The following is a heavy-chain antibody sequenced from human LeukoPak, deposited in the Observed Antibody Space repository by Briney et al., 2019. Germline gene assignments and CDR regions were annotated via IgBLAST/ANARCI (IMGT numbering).Heavy chain of an antibody. D-gene: IGHD2-2*01. CDR3: ARGAEGETSPLDF. CDR2: INPKSGAA. CDR1: GYTFTGYY. V-gene: IGHV1-2*02. Sequence: ASVKVSCKASGYTFTGYYMHWVRQAPGQGLEWLGWINPKSGAADYAQQFRGRVTMTRDTSINTDYMEMKRVTSDDTAVYYCARGAEGETSPLDFWGQGALVIVS. J-gene: IGHJ4*02.